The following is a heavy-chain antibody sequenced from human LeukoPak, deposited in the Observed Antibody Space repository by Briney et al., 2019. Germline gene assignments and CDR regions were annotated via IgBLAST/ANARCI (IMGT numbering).Heavy chain of an antibody. CDR3: ARATSGYYFDF. D-gene: IGHD3-22*01. Sequence: PSETLSLTCTVSGGSIGSYYWNWIRQPPGKGLEWIGYVSYSGSTNYNPSLKSRVTMSVDKSKNQFSLKLSSVTAADTAVYFCARATSGYYFDFWDQGTLVIVFS. V-gene: IGHV4-59*01. CDR2: VSYSGST. J-gene: IGHJ4*02. CDR1: GGSIGSYY.